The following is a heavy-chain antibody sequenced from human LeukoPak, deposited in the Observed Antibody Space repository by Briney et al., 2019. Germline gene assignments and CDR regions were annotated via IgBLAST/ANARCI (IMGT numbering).Heavy chain of an antibody. CDR1: GFTFSSYS. CDR3: ASRPPSETYFAVFDY. Sequence: PGGSLRLSCAASGFTFSSYSMNWVRQAPGKGLEWVSGITGSGGSTYHADSVKGRFTISRDNSKNTLYLQMNNLRADDTAVYYCASRPPSETYFAVFDYWGQGTLVTVSS. CDR2: ITGSGGST. J-gene: IGHJ4*02. V-gene: IGHV3-23*01. D-gene: IGHD1-26*01.